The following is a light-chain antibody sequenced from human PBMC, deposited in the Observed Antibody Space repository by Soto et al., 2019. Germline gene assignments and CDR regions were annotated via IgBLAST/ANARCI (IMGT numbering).Light chain of an antibody. V-gene: IGLV1-51*01. CDR1: SSNIGNNY. CDR2: DNN. Sequence: VLTQPPSVSAAPGQKVTISCSGSSSNIGNNYVSWYQQLPGTAPKLLIFDNNKRPSGIPDRFSGSKSGTSATLGITGLQTGDEADYYCGTWDSSLSAYVFGTGTKVTVL. J-gene: IGLJ1*01. CDR3: GTWDSSLSAYV.